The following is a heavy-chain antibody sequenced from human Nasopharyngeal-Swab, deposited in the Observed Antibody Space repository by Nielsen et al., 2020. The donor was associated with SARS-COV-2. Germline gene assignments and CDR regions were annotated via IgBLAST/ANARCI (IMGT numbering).Heavy chain of an antibody. CDR1: GFTFSSYA. J-gene: IGHJ4*02. D-gene: IGHD6-19*01. Sequence: GESLKISCAASGFTFSSYAMYWVRQAPGKGLEWVAVISYDGSNKYYADSVKGRFTISRDNSKTTLYLQMNSLRAEDTAVYYCARDSSIWAVAGTFFDYWGQGTLVTVSS. V-gene: IGHV3-30-3*01. CDR3: ARDSSIWAVAGTFFDY. CDR2: ISYDGSNK.